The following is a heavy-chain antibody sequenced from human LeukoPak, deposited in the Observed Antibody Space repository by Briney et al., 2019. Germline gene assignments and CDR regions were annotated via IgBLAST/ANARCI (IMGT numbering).Heavy chain of an antibody. CDR2: IKQDGGAT. D-gene: IGHD6-13*01. J-gene: IGHJ4*02. CDR3: ATSKDAAGGPY. V-gene: IGHV3-7*01. CDR1: GFTSTSYW. Sequence: GGSLRLSCAASGFTSTSYWMTWVRQAPGKGLEWLANIKQDGGATYYGDSVKGRFTISRDNAKHSLYLQMNSLRAEDTALYYCATSKDAAGGPYWGQGTLVTVSS.